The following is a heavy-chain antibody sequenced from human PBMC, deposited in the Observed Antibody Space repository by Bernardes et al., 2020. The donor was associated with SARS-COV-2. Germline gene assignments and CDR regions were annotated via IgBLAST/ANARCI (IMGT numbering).Heavy chain of an antibody. CDR3: ATYYYDSSGYRD. D-gene: IGHD3-22*01. V-gene: IGHV3-53*01. J-gene: IGHJ4*02. Sequence: GGSLRLSCAASGFTVSSNYMSWVRQAPGKGLEWVSVIYSGGSTYYADSVKGRFTISRDNSKNTLYLQMNSLRAEDTAVYYCATYYYDSSGYRDWGQGTLVTVSS. CDR2: IYSGGST. CDR1: GFTVSSNY.